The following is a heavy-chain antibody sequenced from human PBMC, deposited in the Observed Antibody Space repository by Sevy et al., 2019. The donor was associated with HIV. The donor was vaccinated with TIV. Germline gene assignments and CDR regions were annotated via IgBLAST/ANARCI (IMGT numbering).Heavy chain of an antibody. Sequence: ASVKVSCKASGGTFSSYAISWVRQAPGQGLEWMGGIIPIFGTANYTQKFQGRVTITADKSTSTAYMELSSLRSEDTAVYYCATGGVGYCSGGSCYSYYYYYMDVWGKGTTVTVSS. CDR3: ATGGVGYCSGGSCYSYYYYYMDV. V-gene: IGHV1-69*06. J-gene: IGHJ6*03. CDR1: GGTFSSYA. CDR2: IIPIFGTA. D-gene: IGHD2-15*01.